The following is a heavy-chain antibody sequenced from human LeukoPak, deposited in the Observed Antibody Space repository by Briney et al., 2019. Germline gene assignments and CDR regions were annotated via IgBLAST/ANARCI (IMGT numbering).Heavy chain of an antibody. D-gene: IGHD2-15*01. J-gene: IGHJ4*02. Sequence: GGSLRLSCAASGFTFSSYAMSWVRQAPGKGLEWVSAISGSGGSTYYADSVKGRFTISRDNSKNTLYLQMNSLRAEDTAVYYCATRYCSGGSCYFDYWGQGTLVTVSS. V-gene: IGHV3-23*01. CDR2: ISGSGGST. CDR1: GFTFSSYA. CDR3: ATRYCSGGSCYFDY.